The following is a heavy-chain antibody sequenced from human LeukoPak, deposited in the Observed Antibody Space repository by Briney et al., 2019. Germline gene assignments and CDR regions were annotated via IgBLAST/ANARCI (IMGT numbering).Heavy chain of an antibody. CDR3: AELGITMIGGV. D-gene: IGHD3-10*02. J-gene: IGHJ6*04. CDR1: GFTVTTFW. Sequence: GGSLRLACATSGFTVTTFWMHWVRQAPGKGLVWVSRINHDGSSTNYADSVKGRFTISRDNAKNSLYLQMNSLRAEDTAVYYCAELGITMIGGVWGKGTTVTISS. CDR2: INHDGSST. V-gene: IGHV3-74*01.